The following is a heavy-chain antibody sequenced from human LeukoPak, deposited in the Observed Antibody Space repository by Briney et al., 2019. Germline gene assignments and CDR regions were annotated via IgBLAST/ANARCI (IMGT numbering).Heavy chain of an antibody. J-gene: IGHJ6*02. Sequence: GASVKVSCKASGYTFTSYGISWVRQAPGQGLEWMGWNSAYNGNTNYAQKLQGRVTMTTDTSTSTAYMELRSLRSDDTAVYYCARDPIGDYYYYYYYGMDVWGQGTTVTVSS. CDR3: ARDPIGDYYYYYYYGMDV. CDR1: GYTFTSYG. V-gene: IGHV1-18*01. CDR2: NSAYNGNT. D-gene: IGHD4-17*01.